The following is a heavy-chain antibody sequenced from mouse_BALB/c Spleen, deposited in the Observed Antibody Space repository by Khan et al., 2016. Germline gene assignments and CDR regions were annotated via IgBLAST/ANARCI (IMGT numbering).Heavy chain of an antibody. J-gene: IGHJ1*01. V-gene: IGHV4-1*02. CDR1: GFDFSRYW. CDR3: ERCGYYGYSDV. Sequence: EVKLLESGGGLVQPGGSLKLSCTASGFDFSRYWMSWVRQAPGKGLEWIGEINPDSSTINYTPSLKDKFIISRDNAKNTLYLQMRNVRSEDTALHYCERCGYYGYSDVWGAGTTVTVSS. D-gene: IGHD2-2*01. CDR2: INPDSSTI.